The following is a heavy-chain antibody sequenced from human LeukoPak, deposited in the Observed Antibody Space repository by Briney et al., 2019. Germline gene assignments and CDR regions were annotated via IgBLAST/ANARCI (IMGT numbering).Heavy chain of an antibody. CDR1: GFTVSSNY. J-gene: IGHJ4*02. Sequence: GGSLRLSCAASGFTVSSNYMSWVRQAPGKGLEWVSVIYSGGSTYYADSVKGRFTISRDNAKNSLYLQMNSLRAEDTAVYYCARWGYTNGWYYFENWGQGTLVTVSS. CDR2: IYSGGST. V-gene: IGHV3-53*01. CDR3: ARWGYTNGWYYFEN. D-gene: IGHD6-19*01.